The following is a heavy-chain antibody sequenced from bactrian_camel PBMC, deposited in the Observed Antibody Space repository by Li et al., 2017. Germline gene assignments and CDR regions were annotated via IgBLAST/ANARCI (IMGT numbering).Heavy chain of an antibody. CDR2: IDSDRTT. V-gene: IGHV3S53*01. Sequence: QLVESGGGSVQAGGSLRLSCAVSGDTSDSNCMGWFRQAPGKEREGVAAIDSDRTTTYADSVKGRFTISQDNAKNTLYLQMNDLKPEDTALYYCAARSGEYCTPDSIRRSNLFHGWGQGTQVTVS. CDR3: AARSGEYCTPDSIRRSNLFHG. CDR1: GDTSDSNC. J-gene: IGHJ4*01. D-gene: IGHD3*01.